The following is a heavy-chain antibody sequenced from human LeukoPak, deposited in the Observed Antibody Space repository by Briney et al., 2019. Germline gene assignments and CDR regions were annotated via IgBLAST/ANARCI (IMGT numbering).Heavy chain of an antibody. CDR3: ARVLDIVARRGSFYYYYYMDV. D-gene: IGHD5-12*01. Sequence: RASVKVSCKASGYTFTGYYMHWVRQAPGQGLEWMGWISAYNGNTNYAQKLQGRVTMTTDTSTSTAYMELRSLRSDDTAVYYCARVLDIVARRGSFYYYYYMDVWGKGTTVTVSS. J-gene: IGHJ6*03. CDR1: GYTFTGYY. V-gene: IGHV1-18*04. CDR2: ISAYNGNT.